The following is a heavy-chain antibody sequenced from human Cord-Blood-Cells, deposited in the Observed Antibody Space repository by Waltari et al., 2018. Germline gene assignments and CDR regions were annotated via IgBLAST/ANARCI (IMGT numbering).Heavy chain of an antibody. Sequence: QVQLVQSGAAVKKPGASVKVSCQAPGYTSTGYYMHWVRQAPGQGLGWMGWINPNSGGTNYAQKFQGRVTMTRDTSISTAYMELSRLRSDDTAVYYCARGVYGSGSYVDYWGQGTLVTVSS. CDR3: ARGVYGSGSYVDY. D-gene: IGHD3-10*01. V-gene: IGHV1-2*02. CDR2: INPNSGGT. CDR1: GYTSTGYY. J-gene: IGHJ4*02.